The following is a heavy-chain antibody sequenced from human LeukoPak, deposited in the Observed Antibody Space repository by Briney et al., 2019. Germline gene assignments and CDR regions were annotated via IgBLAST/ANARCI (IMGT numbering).Heavy chain of an antibody. V-gene: IGHV4-59*01. CDR1: GGSISSYY. CDR3: ARDQGRWLQFRAFDT. CDR2: IYYSGST. J-gene: IGHJ3*02. D-gene: IGHD5-24*01. Sequence: SETLSLTCTVSGGSISSYYWSWIRQPPGKGLEWIGYIYYSGSTNYNPSLKSRVTISVDTSKNQFSLKLSSVTAADTAVYYCARDQGRWLQFRAFDTWGQGTMVTVSS.